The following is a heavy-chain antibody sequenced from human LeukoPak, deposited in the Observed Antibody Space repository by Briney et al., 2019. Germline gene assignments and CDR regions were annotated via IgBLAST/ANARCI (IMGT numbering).Heavy chain of an antibody. J-gene: IGHJ3*02. D-gene: IGHD4-17*01. V-gene: IGHV4-31*03. Sequence: SQTLSLTCTVSGRSISSGNYYWSWIRQHPGKGLEWIGYIYYSGSTYYNPSLKSRVTISVDTSKNQFSLKLSSVTAADTAVYYCARAGDGDYADRGAFDIWGQGTMVTVSS. CDR3: ARAGDGDYADRGAFDI. CDR1: GRSISSGNYY. CDR2: IYYSGST.